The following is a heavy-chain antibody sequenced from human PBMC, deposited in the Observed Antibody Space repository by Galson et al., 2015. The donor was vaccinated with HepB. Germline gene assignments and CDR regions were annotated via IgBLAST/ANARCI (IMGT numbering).Heavy chain of an antibody. D-gene: IGHD2/OR15-2a*01. CDR3: ARRSSKAFDI. CDR1: GYSFTNYW. Sequence: QSGAEVKEPGESLQISCKGSGYSFTNYWIDWVHQMPGKGLEWMGIIYSGDSDSKYSPSFQGQVTISADKSINTAYLQWSSLKASDTAIYYCARRSSKAFDIWGQGTMVTVSS. V-gene: IGHV5-51*07. J-gene: IGHJ3*02. CDR2: IYSGDSDS.